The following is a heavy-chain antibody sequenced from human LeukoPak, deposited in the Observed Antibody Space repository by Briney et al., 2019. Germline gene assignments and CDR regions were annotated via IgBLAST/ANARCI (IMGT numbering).Heavy chain of an antibody. CDR3: AKASTSWYYFDD. J-gene: IGHJ4*02. V-gene: IGHV3-30*02. CDR1: GFTFSSYA. Sequence: GGSLRLSCAASGFTFSSYAMHWVRHAPGKGLEWVAFIRYDGSNKYYADSVKGRFTVSRDNSKNTLYLEMNSLRAEDTAVYHCAKASTSWYYFDDWGQGTLVTVSS. D-gene: IGHD6-13*01. CDR2: IRYDGSNK.